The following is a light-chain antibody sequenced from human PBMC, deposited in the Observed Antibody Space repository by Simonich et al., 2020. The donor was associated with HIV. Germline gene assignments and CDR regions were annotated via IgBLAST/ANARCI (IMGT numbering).Light chain of an antibody. CDR3: HQSSSLPFT. CDR2: YAS. J-gene: IGKJ3*01. V-gene: IGKV6-21*02. Sequence: EIVLTQSPDFQSVTPKEKVTITCRASHSIGSGLQGYQQKPGQSPKLLIKYASHSISGVPSRFTGSGSGTDFTLTINSLEAEDATTYYCHQSSSLPFTFGPGTKVDIK. CDR1: HSIGSG.